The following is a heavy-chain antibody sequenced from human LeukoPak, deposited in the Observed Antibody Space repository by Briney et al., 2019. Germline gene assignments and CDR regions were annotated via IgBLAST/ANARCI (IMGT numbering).Heavy chain of an antibody. CDR2: ISSSSSYT. CDR3: ALTMVRAVIISDPYFDY. D-gene: IGHD3-10*01. V-gene: IGHV3-11*06. Sequence: GGSLRLSCAASGFTISDYYMSWIRQALGKGLEWVSYISSSSSYTNYADSVKGRFTISRDNAKNSLYLQMNSLRAEDTAVYYCALTMVRAVIISDPYFDYWGQGTLVTVSS. J-gene: IGHJ4*02. CDR1: GFTISDYY.